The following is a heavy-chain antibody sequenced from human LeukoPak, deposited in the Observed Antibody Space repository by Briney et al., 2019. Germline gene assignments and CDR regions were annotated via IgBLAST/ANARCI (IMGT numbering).Heavy chain of an antibody. J-gene: IGHJ6*03. CDR3: ARVPPNYYYYYMDV. V-gene: IGHV3-64*01. CDR1: GFTFSSYA. Sequence: PGGSLRLSCAASGFTFSSYAMHWVRQAPGKGLDYVSAISSNGGSTYYANSVKGRFTISRDNSKNTLYLQMGSLRAEDMAVYYCARVPPNYYYYYMDVWGKGTTVTVSS. CDR2: ISSNGGST.